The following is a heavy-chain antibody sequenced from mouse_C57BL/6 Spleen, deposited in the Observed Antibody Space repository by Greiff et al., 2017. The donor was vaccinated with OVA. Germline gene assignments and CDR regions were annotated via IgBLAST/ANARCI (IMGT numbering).Heavy chain of an antibody. J-gene: IGHJ2*01. CDR1: GYTFTSYW. Sequence: VQLQQPGAELVKPGASVKLSCKASGYTFTSYWMHWVKQRPGQGLEWIGMIHPNSGSTNYNEKFKSKATLTVDKSSSTAYMQLSSLTSEDSAVYYCAREDYYGNYGYFDYWGQGTTLTVSS. V-gene: IGHV1-64*01. CDR3: AREDYYGNYGYFDY. CDR2: IHPNSGST. D-gene: IGHD2-1*01.